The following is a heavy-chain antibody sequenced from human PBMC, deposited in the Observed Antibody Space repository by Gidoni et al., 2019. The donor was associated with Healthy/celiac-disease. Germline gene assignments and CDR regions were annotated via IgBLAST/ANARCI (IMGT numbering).Heavy chain of an antibody. CDR2: IYYSGST. D-gene: IGHD3-22*01. V-gene: IGHV4-39*01. J-gene: IGHJ3*01. CDR1: GGSISSSSYY. Sequence: QLQLQESGPGLVKPSETLSLTCTVPGGSISSSSYYWGWSRQPPGKGLEWSGSIYYSGSTYYNPSLKSRVTISVDTSKNQFSLKLSSVTAADTAVYYCASAYYDSSGYPKNPVTVAFDVWGQGTMVTVSS. CDR3: ASAYYDSSGYPKNPVTVAFDV.